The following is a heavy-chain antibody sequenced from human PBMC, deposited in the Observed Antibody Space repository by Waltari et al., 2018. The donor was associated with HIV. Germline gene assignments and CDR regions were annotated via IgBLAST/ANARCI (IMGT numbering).Heavy chain of an antibody. CDR2: IYTSGST. D-gene: IGHD3-22*01. CDR1: GGSIRSGSYH. V-gene: IGHV4-61*02. Sequence: QVQLQESGPGLVKPSQTLSLTCTVSGGSIRSGSYHWSWIRQPAGKGLEWIGRIYTSGSTNYNPSLKSRVTISVDTSKNQFSLKLSSVTAADTAVYYCARDRNYYYDSSGYFFNAFDIWGQGTMVTVSS. J-gene: IGHJ3*02. CDR3: ARDRNYYYDSSGYFFNAFDI.